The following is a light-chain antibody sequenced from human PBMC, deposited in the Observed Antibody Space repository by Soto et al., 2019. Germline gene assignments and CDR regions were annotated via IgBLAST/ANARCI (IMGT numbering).Light chain of an antibody. CDR1: QNIRNC. J-gene: IGKJ1*01. V-gene: IGKV1-5*01. CDR2: DAS. Sequence: DIQMTQSPSTLSASVGDSVTITCRASQNIRNCLAWYQQKPGKAPNPLIYDASSLESGVPSRFSGSGSGTEFTLTISSLQPDDLATYYCQQYNSYSRTFGQGTKVDI. CDR3: QQYNSYSRT.